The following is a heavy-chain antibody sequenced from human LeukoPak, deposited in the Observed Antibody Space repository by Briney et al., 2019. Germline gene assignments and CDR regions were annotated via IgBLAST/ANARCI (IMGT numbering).Heavy chain of an antibody. J-gene: IGHJ3*02. CDR1: GDSISSDYY. CDR2: IYHRGST. V-gene: IGHV4-38-2*01. CDR3: ARLRHDYANAFDI. D-gene: IGHD4/OR15-4a*01. Sequence: PSETLSLTCVVSGDSISSDYYWGWIRQPPGKGLEWIGSIYHRGSTYYNPSLKSRVTTSVHTSKNQFSLKMSSVTAADTAVYYCARLRHDYANAFDIWGQGTMVTASS.